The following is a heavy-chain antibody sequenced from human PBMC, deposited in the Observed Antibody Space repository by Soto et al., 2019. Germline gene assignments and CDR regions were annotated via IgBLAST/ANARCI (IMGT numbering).Heavy chain of an antibody. CDR1: GFTFSSYW. J-gene: IGHJ6*02. Sequence: EVQLVESGGGLVQPGGSLRLSCAASGFTFSSYWMSWVRQAPGKGVEWVANIKQDGSEKYYVDSVKGRFTNSRDNAKNSLYLQMNSLRAEDTAVYYCARDLYGYGMDVWGQGTTVTVSS. CDR2: IKQDGSEK. D-gene: IGHD4-17*01. CDR3: ARDLYGYGMDV. V-gene: IGHV3-7*01.